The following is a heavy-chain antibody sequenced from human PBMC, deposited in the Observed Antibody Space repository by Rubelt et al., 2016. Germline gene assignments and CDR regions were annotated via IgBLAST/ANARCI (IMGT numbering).Heavy chain of an antibody. V-gene: IGHV3-74*01. D-gene: IGHD3-16*01. CDR1: GFTFSSYW. CDR2: INNDGSNP. CDR3: ARGAGGSDY. J-gene: IGHJ4*02. Sequence: EVQLVESGGGLVQPGGSLRLSCAASGFTFSSYWLHWVRQAPGKGLMWVSHINNDGSNPTYADSVKGRFTSSKDKAKNPVYLQMNNLGVEDTAVYYCARGAGGSDYWGQGTLVTVSP.